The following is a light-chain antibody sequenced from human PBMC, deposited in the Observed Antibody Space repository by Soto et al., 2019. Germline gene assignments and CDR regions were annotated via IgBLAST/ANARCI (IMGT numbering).Light chain of an antibody. CDR3: QSYDTGLLGLL. V-gene: IGLV2-11*01. J-gene: IGLJ2*01. Sequence: QSALTQPRSVSGSPGQSVTISCTGTSSDVGGYNYVSWYQQHPGKAPKLMIYDVGKRPSGVPDRFSGSKSDNTASLTISGLQTEDEADYYCQSYDTGLLGLLFGTGTKLTVL. CDR1: SSDVGGYNY. CDR2: DVG.